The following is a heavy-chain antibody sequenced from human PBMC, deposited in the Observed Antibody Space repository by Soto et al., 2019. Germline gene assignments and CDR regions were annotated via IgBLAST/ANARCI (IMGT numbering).Heavy chain of an antibody. Sequence: PWETLSLTCGVYGGSLSGYYWSWIRQSPGEGLEWIGEIDHRGSTNYNPPLKSRVTISIDTSRKEISLKLTSVTAADTAVYYCAGNDYGDYRPVYWGQGTLVTVPQ. CDR3: AGNDYGDYRPVY. CDR1: GGSLSGYY. V-gene: IGHV4-34*01. D-gene: IGHD4-17*01. CDR2: IDHRGST. J-gene: IGHJ4*02.